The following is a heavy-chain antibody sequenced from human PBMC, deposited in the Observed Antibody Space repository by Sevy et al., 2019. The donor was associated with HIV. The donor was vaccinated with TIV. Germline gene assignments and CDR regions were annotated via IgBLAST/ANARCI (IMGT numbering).Heavy chain of an antibody. D-gene: IGHD6-13*01. Sequence: GGSLRLSCAASGFTFSSYGMHWVRQAPGKGLEWVAVLWYDGSNKYYADSVKGRFTISRDNSKNTLSLQMNSLRAEDTAVYYCAKVEAAAGWGFYYYYYMDVWGKGTTVTVSS. J-gene: IGHJ6*03. V-gene: IGHV3-33*06. CDR3: AKVEAAAGWGFYYYYYMDV. CDR2: LWYDGSNK. CDR1: GFTFSSYG.